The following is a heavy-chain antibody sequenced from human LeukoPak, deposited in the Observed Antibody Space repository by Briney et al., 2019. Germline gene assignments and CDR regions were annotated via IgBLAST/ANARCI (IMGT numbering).Heavy chain of an antibody. CDR2: MNPNSGNT. CDR3: ARSPYYDYVWGSYGRKGGFDY. V-gene: IGHV1-8*01. J-gene: IGHJ4*02. D-gene: IGHD3-16*01. CDR1: GYTFTSYD. Sequence: GASVKVSCKASGYTFTSYDINWVRQATGQGLEWMGWMNPNSGNTGYAQKFQGRVTMTRDTSISTAYMELSRLRSDDTAAYYCARSPYYDYVWGSYGRKGGFDYWGQGTLVTVSS.